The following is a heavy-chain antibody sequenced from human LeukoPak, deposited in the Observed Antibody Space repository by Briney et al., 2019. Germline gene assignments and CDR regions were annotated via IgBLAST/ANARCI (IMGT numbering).Heavy chain of an antibody. V-gene: IGHV3-23*01. Sequence: GASLRLSCAASGFTFSSYAMSWVRQAPGKGLEWVSGISGSGGSTYYADSVKGRFTISRDNSKNTLYLQMNSLRAEDTATYYCARRYDYFDYWGQGTLVTVSS. D-gene: IGHD1-1*01. J-gene: IGHJ4*02. CDR2: ISGSGGST. CDR1: GFTFSSYA. CDR3: ARRYDYFDY.